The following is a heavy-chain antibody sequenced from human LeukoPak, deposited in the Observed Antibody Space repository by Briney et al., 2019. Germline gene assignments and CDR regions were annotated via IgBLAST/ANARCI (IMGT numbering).Heavy chain of an antibody. V-gene: IGHV3-53*01. CDR1: GFTVSSNY. J-gene: IGHJ6*03. CDR3: ARSWERFLVYYMDV. CDR2: IYSGGST. D-gene: IGHD1-1*01. Sequence: GGSLRLSCAASGFTVSSNYMSWVRQAPGKGLEWVSVIYSGGSTYYADSVKGRFTISRDNSKNTLYLQMNSLRAEDTAVYYCARSWERFLVYYMDVWGKGTTVTVSS.